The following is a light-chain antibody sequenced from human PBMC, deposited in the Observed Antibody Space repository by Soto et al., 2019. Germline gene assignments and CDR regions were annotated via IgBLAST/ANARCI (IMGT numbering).Light chain of an antibody. V-gene: IGLV1-44*01. CDR1: NSNVESNT. CDR2: RCH. Sequence: QSVLTQPPSTSGTPGQRVTISCSGTNSNVESNTVSWYQQIPGTAPKLLIYRCHQRPSGVPDRLSGSKTDTSASLAISGLQSDDEADYYCAVWDDSLSGTVFGGGSQLTVL. J-gene: IGLJ3*02. CDR3: AVWDDSLSGTV.